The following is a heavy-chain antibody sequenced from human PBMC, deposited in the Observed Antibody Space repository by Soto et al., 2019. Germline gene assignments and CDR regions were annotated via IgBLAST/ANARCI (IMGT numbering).Heavy chain of an antibody. Sequence: GRSLRLSCAASGFTFSSDWMHWVRQAPGKGLVWVSRINTDGSDTSYADSVKGRFTISRDNSKNTLYLQMNSLRAEDTAVYYCARDNSSSWYGQTNWFDPWGEGTLVTVSS. D-gene: IGHD6-13*01. CDR1: GFTFSSDW. J-gene: IGHJ5*02. CDR2: INTDGSDT. V-gene: IGHV3-74*01. CDR3: ARDNSSSWYGQTNWFDP.